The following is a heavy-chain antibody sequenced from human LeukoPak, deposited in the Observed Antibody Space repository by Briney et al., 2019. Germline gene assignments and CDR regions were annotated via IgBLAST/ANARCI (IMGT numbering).Heavy chain of an antibody. CDR2: TYYRSEWYK. V-gene: IGHV6-1*01. Sequence: SQTLSLTCAISGDSVSSNSAAWNWIRQSPARVLEWLGRTYYRSEWYKDYAVSVKSRITINPDTSKNQFSLQLNSMTPEDTAVYYCARDPGSSSWYYFDYWGQGTLVTVSS. CDR3: ARDPGSSSWYYFDY. CDR1: GDSVSSNSAA. D-gene: IGHD6-13*01. J-gene: IGHJ4*02.